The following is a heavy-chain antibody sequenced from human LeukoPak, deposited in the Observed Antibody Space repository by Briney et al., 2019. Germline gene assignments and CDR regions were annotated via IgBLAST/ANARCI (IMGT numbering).Heavy chain of an antibody. CDR1: GYSISSGYY. CDR3: ARASSLGGSPSGAWGAIFDY. V-gene: IGHV4-38-2*01. J-gene: IGHJ4*02. CDR2: IYHSGST. Sequence: SETLSLTCAVSGYSISSGYYWGWIRQPPGKGLEWIGSIYHSGSTYYNPSLKSRVTISVDTSKNQFSLKLSSVTAADTAVYYCARASSLGGSPSGAWGAIFDYWGQGTLVTVSA. D-gene: IGHD1-26*01.